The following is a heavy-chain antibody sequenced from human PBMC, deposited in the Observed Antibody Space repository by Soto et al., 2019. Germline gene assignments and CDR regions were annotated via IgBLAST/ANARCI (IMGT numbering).Heavy chain of an antibody. CDR3: ARGIAARRYFDY. CDR2: IYSGGST. Sequence: GGSLRLSCAASGFTVSSNYMSWVRQAPGKGLEWVSVIYSGGSTYYADSVKGRFTISRDNSKNTLYLQMNSLRAEDTAVYYCARGIAARRYFDYWGQGTLVTVSS. CDR1: GFTVSSNY. J-gene: IGHJ4*02. V-gene: IGHV3-66*01. D-gene: IGHD6-6*01.